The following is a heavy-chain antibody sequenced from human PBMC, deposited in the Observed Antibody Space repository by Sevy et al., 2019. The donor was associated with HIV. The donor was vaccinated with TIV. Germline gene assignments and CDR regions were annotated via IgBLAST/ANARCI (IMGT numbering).Heavy chain of an antibody. J-gene: IGHJ4*02. CDR2: ISGSGGSGDKT. Sequence: GGYLRLSCAASGFTFSNYAMNCVRQAPGKGLEWVSGISGSGGSGDKTNYADSVKGRFTISRDDSKNSLYLQLKSLRTEETAIYYCATQYHSSGYFDYWGQGTLVTVSS. D-gene: IGHD3-22*01. CDR3: ATQYHSSGYFDY. CDR1: GFTFSNYA. V-gene: IGHV3-23*01.